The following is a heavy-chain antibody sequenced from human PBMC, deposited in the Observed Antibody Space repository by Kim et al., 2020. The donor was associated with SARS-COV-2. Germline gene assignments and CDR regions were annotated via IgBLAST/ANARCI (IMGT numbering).Heavy chain of an antibody. D-gene: IGHD6-19*01. Sequence: GESLKISCKDSGYSFTSYWISWVRQLPGKGLEWMGRIDPSDSYTNYSPSFQGHVTISADKSISTAYLQWSSLKASDTAMYYCARRTGQWLVNGMDVWGQGTTVTVSS. V-gene: IGHV5-10-1*01. CDR2: IDPSDSYT. J-gene: IGHJ6*02. CDR3: ARRTGQWLVNGMDV. CDR1: GYSFTSYW.